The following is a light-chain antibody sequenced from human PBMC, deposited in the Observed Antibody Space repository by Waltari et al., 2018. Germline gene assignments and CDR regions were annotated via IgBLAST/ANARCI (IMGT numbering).Light chain of an antibody. J-gene: IGKJ3*01. Sequence: DIQMTQSPSTLSASVGDRVTITCRASQSIPRWLAWYQQKPGKAPKLLIYKASILESGVPSRFSGGGSGTEFTLNISSLQPDDFATYYCQHYDSYSATFGRGTKIEIK. CDR3: QHYDSYSAT. CDR1: QSIPRW. V-gene: IGKV1-5*03. CDR2: KAS.